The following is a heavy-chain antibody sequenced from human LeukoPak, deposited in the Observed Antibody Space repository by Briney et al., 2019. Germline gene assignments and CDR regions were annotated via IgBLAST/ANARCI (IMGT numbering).Heavy chain of an antibody. V-gene: IGHV1-8*01. CDR2: MNPNSGNT. CDR1: GYTFTSYD. D-gene: IGHD1-1*01. CDR3: ARVPYNPGHYYYYYMDV. Sequence: ASVKVSCKASGYTFTSYDINWVRQATGQGLEWMGWMNPNSGNTGYAQKFQGRVTMTRNTSISTAYMELSSLRSEDTAVYYCARVPYNPGHYYYYYMDVWGKGTTVTVSS. J-gene: IGHJ6*03.